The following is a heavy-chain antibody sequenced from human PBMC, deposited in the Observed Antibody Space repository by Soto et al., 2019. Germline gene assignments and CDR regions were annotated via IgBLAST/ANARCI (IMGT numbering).Heavy chain of an antibody. Sequence: GAAVKVSCKASGGTFSSYAISWVRQAPGQGLEWMGGIIPIFGTANYAQKFQGRVTITADESTSTDYMELSSLRSEDTAVYYCARDWWDFWSGYYTTYYYYGMDVWGQGTTVTVSS. CDR1: GGTFSSYA. V-gene: IGHV1-69*13. D-gene: IGHD3-3*01. CDR2: IIPIFGTA. CDR3: ARDWWDFWSGYYTTYYYYGMDV. J-gene: IGHJ6*02.